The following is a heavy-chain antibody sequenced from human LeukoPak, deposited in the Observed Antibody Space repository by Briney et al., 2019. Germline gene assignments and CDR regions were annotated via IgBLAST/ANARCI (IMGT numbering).Heavy chain of an antibody. CDR2: ISSSSSYI. CDR1: GFTFSSYS. Sequence: GGSLRLSCAASGFTFSSYSMNWVRQAPGKGLEWVSSISSSSSYIYYADSVKGRFTISRDNAKNSLYLQMNSLRAEETAVYYCASNYYDFWSGYYLDYWGQGTLVTVSS. J-gene: IGHJ4*02. D-gene: IGHD3-3*01. V-gene: IGHV3-21*01. CDR3: ASNYYDFWSGYYLDY.